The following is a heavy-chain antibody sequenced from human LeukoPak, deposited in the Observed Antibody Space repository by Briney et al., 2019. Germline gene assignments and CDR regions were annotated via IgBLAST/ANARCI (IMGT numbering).Heavy chain of an antibody. Sequence: SGTLSLTCAVSGGSISSSNWWSWVRQPPGKGLEWIGEIYHSGSTNYNPSLKSRVTISVDTSKNQFSLTLSSVTAADTAVYYCARVARCTSCFDVDYWGQGTLVTVSS. CDR2: IYHSGST. J-gene: IGHJ4*02. D-gene: IGHD2-2*01. V-gene: IGHV4-4*02. CDR3: ARVARCTSCFDVDY. CDR1: GGSISSSNW.